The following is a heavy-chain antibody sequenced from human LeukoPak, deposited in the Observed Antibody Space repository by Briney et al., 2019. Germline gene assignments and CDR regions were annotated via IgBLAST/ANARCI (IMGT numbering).Heavy chain of an antibody. V-gene: IGHV4-39*07. D-gene: IGHD5-24*01. CDR3: ARVGLMDYYMDV. CDR1: GDSISSSNCY. J-gene: IGHJ6*03. Sequence: SETLSLTCTVSGDSISSSNCYWGWIRQPPGKGLEWIGSIYFSGGTYYNASLKSRVTISVDTSKNQFSLKLSSVTAADTAVYYCARVGLMDYYMDVWGKGTTVTVSS. CDR2: IYFSGGT.